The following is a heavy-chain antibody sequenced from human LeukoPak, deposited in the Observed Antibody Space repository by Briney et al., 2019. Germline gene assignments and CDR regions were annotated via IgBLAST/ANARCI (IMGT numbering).Heavy chain of an antibody. CDR1: GYTFTNYG. Sequence: ASVKVSCKAPGYTFTNYGIIWVRQAPGQGLEWMGWISVYNGNTNYPQKVQGRVTMTTDTSTTTAYMELRSLRSDDTAVYYCARDEDTALAPGGYWGQGTLVTVSS. CDR2: ISVYNGNT. D-gene: IGHD5-18*01. J-gene: IGHJ4*02. V-gene: IGHV1-18*01. CDR3: ARDEDTALAPGGY.